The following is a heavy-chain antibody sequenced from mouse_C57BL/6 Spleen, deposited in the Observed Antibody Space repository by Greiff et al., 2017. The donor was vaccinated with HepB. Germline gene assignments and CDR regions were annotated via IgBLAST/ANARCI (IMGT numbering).Heavy chain of an antibody. CDR1: GYTFTSYW. J-gene: IGHJ2*01. CDR3: ARGGYGSSPFGY. V-gene: IGHV1-52*01. D-gene: IGHD1-1*01. Sequence: QVQLQQPGAELVRPGSSVKLSCKASGYTFTSYWMHWVKQRPIQGLEWIGNIDPSDSETHYNQKFKDKATLTVDKSSSTAYMQLSSLTSEDSAVYYCARGGYGSSPFGYWGQGTTLTVSS. CDR2: IDPSDSET.